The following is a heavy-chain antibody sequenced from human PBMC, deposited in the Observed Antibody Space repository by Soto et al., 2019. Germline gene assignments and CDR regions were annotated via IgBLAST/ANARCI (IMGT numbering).Heavy chain of an antibody. J-gene: IGHJ4*02. Sequence: QVQLQESGPGLVKPSGTLSLTCAVSGASISSSNWWSWVRQPPGKGLEWIGEIYHSGSTNYNPSLTGRFTISVDKSRNQFSLKLSSVTAADTAVYYCASRWGEGRVDYWGQGTLVTVSS. CDR3: ASRWGEGRVDY. D-gene: IGHD3-10*01. CDR1: GASISSSNW. V-gene: IGHV4-4*02. CDR2: IYHSGST.